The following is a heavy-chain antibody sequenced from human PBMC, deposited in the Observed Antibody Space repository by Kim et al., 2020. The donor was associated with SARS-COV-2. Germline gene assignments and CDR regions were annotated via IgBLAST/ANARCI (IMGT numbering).Heavy chain of an antibody. V-gene: IGHV3-21*01. CDR2: ISSSSSYI. D-gene: IGHD6-19*01. CDR1: GFTFSSYS. Sequence: GGSLRLSCAASGFTFSSYSMNWVRQAPGKGLEWVSSISSSSSYIYYADSVKGRFTISRDNAKNSLYLQMNSLRAEDTAVYYCARGPVAVAGTFYWGQGTLVTVSS. CDR3: ARGPVAVAGTFY. J-gene: IGHJ4*02.